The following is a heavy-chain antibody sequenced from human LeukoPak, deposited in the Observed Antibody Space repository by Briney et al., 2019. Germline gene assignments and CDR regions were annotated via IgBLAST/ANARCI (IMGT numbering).Heavy chain of an antibody. CDR1: GFTFSDYW. J-gene: IGHJ4*02. D-gene: IGHD2-21*01. CDR3: ARHLIYWGSPDC. CDR2: IQDHGGEK. V-gene: IGHV3-7*01. Sequence: GGSLRLSCAASGFTFSDYWLTWVRQAPGRGREGVASIQDHGGEKVYVDSVKGRFTISRDNAKNSLYLQMNSLRAEDTAVYYCARHLIYWGSPDCWGQGTLVTVSS.